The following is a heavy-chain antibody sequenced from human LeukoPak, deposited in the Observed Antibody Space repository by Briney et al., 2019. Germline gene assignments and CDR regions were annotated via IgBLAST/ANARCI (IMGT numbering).Heavy chain of an antibody. V-gene: IGHV1-69*05. CDR2: IIPIFGTA. CDR3: ARARSPSSGYLLRDHNWFDP. Sequence: GASVKVSCKASGGTFNNYAISWVRQAPGQGLEGMGGIIPIFGTANYAQKVQGRVTITTDESTTTAYMELSSLRSEDTAVYYCARARSPSSGYLLRDHNWFDPWGQGTLVTVSS. D-gene: IGHD3-22*01. J-gene: IGHJ5*02. CDR1: GGTFNNYA.